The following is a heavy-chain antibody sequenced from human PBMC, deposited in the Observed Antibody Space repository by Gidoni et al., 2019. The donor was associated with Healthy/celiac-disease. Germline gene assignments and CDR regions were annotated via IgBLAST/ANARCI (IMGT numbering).Heavy chain of an antibody. CDR2: IYHSGST. Sequence: QLQLQESGSGLVKPSQTLSLTCAVSGGSISSGGYSWSWIRQPPGKGLEWIGYIYHSGSTYYNPSIKSRVTISVDRSKNQFSLKLSSVTAADTAVYYWAGRATSRYGMDVWGQGTTVTVSS. V-gene: IGHV4-30-2*01. D-gene: IGHD1-26*01. J-gene: IGHJ6*02. CDR1: GGSISSGGYS. CDR3: AGRATSRYGMDV.